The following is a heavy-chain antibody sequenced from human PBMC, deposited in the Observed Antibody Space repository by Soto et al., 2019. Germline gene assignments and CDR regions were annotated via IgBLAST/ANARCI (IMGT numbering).Heavy chain of an antibody. V-gene: IGHV6-1*01. CDR2: TFYRSKWYN. J-gene: IGHJ5*02. CDR1: GDSVSSNSAA. D-gene: IGHD3-10*01. Sequence: SQTLSLTCAISGDSVSSNSAAWNWIRQSPSRGLEWLGRTFYRSKWYNDYAVSVKSRITINPDTSKNQFSLQLTSVTPEDTAVYYCARGLCFGESNWFDPWGQGTLVTVSS. CDR3: ARGLCFGESNWFDP.